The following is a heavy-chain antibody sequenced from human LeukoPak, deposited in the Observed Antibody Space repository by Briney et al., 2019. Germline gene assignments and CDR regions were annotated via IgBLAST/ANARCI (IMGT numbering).Heavy chain of an antibody. V-gene: IGHV3-23*01. CDR1: GFTFSIYA. CDR3: VRGYSYGWFDP. Sequence: PGGSLRLSCAASGFTFSIYAMSWVRQAPGKGLEWVSTISGSGGSTHYAASVTGRFTISGDNSKNTLNLQMNSLRAEDTAVYYCVRGYSYGWFDPWGKGTLVTVSS. D-gene: IGHD5-18*01. J-gene: IGHJ5*02. CDR2: ISGSGGST.